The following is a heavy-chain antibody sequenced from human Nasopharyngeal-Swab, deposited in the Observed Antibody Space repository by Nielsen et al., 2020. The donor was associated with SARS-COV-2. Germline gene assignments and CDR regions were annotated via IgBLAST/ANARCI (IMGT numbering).Heavy chain of an antibody. D-gene: IGHD3-22*01. V-gene: IGHV4-59*06. CDR2: IYYSGST. J-gene: IGHJ6*03. CDR3: ARVGLYYDSSGYQRNYYYYMDV. CDR1: GGSISSYY. Sequence: SETLSLTCTVSGGSISSYYWSWIRQHPGKGLEWIGYIYYSGSTSYNPSLKSRVTISVDTSKNQFSLKLSSVTAADTAVYYCARVGLYYDSSGYQRNYYYYMDVWGKGTTVTVSS.